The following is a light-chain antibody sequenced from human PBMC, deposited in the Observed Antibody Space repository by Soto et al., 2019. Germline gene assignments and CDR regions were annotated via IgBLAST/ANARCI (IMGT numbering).Light chain of an antibody. CDR1: QSVGRRY. CDR3: QSQGT. J-gene: IGKJ4*01. CDR2: DTS. V-gene: IGKV3-20*01. Sequence: IVLTQSPGTLSLSPGERATLSCRASQSVGRRYLAWYQQKPGQAPMLLIYDTSESASDIPDRFSGSGSGKDFPLTISRLVPDDFSVYYGQSQGTFGGGPKVEIK.